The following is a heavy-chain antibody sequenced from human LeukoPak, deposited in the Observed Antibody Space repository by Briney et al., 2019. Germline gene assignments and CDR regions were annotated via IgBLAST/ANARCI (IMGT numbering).Heavy chain of an antibody. V-gene: IGHV3-20*04. J-gene: IGHJ6*03. Sequence: GGSLRLSCAASGFTSDDHGMSWVRQAPGKGLEWVSGTNWNGGSTGYADSVKGRFTISRDNAKNSLYLQMNSLRAEDTALYYCARGGFDANYYYYYMDVWGKGTTVTVSS. CDR1: GFTSDDHG. CDR2: TNWNGGST. CDR3: ARGGFDANYYYYYMDV.